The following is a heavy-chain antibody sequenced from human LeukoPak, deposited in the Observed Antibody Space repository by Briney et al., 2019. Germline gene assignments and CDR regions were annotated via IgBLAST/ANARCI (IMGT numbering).Heavy chain of an antibody. J-gene: IGHJ4*02. V-gene: IGHV3-20*04. CDR2: INWKGGST. D-gene: IGHD1-26*01. CDR1: GFTFDDYG. Sequence: PGGSLRLSCAASGFTFDDYGMSWVRQAPGKGLEWVSGINWKGGSTGYADSVEGRFTISRDNAKNSLYLQMNSLTTEDTALYYCAKARWEPNFDYWGQGTLVTVSS. CDR3: AKARWEPNFDY.